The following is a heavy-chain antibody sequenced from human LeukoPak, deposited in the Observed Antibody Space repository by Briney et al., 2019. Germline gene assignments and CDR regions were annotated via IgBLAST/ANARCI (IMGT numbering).Heavy chain of an antibody. CDR3: AKDFRPDY. Sequence: GGSLRLSCAASGFTFSNAWMNWVRQAPGKGLEWVGRIKSKTGGGTAGYAAPVKGRFTISRDDSKNTLYLQMNSLKTEDTAVYYCAKDFRPDYWGQGTLVTVSS. J-gene: IGHJ4*02. V-gene: IGHV3-15*07. CDR1: GFTFSNAW. CDR2: IKSKTGGGTA.